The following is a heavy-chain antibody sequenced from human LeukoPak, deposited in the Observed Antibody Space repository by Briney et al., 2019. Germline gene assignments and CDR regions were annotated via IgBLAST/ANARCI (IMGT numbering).Heavy chain of an antibody. CDR2: INHSGST. Sequence: SETLSLTCAVYGGSFSGYYWSWIRQPPGKGLEWIGEINHSGSTNYNPSLKSRVTISVDTSKNQFSLKLSSVTAADTAVYYCARRRSLGYCSGGSCPWWFDPWGQGTLVTVSS. CDR3: ARRRSLGYCSGGSCPWWFDP. J-gene: IGHJ5*02. CDR1: GGSFSGYY. V-gene: IGHV4-34*01. D-gene: IGHD2-15*01.